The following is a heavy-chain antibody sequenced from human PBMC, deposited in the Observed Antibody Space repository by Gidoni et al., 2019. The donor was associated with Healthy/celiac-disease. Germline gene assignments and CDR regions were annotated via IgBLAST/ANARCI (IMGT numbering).Heavy chain of an antibody. J-gene: IGHJ6*02. V-gene: IGHV3-9*01. CDR1: GFTFDDYA. CDR2: ISWNSGSI. Sequence: EVQLVESGGGLVQPGRSLRLSCAASGFTFDDYAMHWVRQAPGKGLEWVSGISWNSGSIGYADSVKGRFTISRDNAKNSLYLQMNSLRAEDTALYYCAKDSFMDVWGQGTTVTVSS. CDR3: AKDSFMDV.